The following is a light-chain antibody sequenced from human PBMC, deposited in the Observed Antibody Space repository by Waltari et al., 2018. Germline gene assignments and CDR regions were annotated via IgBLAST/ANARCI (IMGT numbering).Light chain of an antibody. CDR1: SLSSYY. Sequence: SSELTQGPSVSVALGQTVRITCQGDSLSSYYASWYQQKPGQAPLLVIFGENNRPLGIPDRFSGSRSRNTASLTITGAQAEDEADYYCMSRDSRGDHYVFGSGTKVTVL. CDR2: GEN. V-gene: IGLV3-19*01. J-gene: IGLJ1*01. CDR3: MSRDSRGDHYV.